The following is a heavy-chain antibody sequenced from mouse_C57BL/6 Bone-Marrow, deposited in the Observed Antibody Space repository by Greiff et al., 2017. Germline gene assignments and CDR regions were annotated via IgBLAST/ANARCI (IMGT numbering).Heavy chain of an antibody. V-gene: IGHV1-15*01. CDR1: GYTFTDYE. CDR2: IDPETGGT. CDR3: TRRDYAYDGRGWYFDV. D-gene: IGHD2-2*01. J-gene: IGHJ1*03. Sequence: QVQLQQSGAELVRPGASVTLSCKASGYTFTDYEMHWVKQTPVHGLEWIGAIDPETGGTAYNQKFKGKAILTADKSSSTAYMELRRLTSEDSAVYYCTRRDYAYDGRGWYFDVWGTGTTVTVSS.